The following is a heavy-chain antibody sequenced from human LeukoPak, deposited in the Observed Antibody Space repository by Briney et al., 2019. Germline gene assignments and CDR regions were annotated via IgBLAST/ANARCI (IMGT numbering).Heavy chain of an antibody. CDR2: ITGGGDGT. J-gene: IGHJ5*02. V-gene: IGHV3-23*01. D-gene: IGHD3-16*02. CDR3: AKRDVYDTSSYRPFCLS. Sequence: GGSLRLSCAASGFTFSGYAMTWVRQAPGKGLVWVSGITGGGDGTHYAESVKGRFTISRDNSKSTLYLQMNSLTVEDTAIYYCAKRDVYDTSSYRPFCLSWGRGTLVTVSS. CDR1: GFTFSGYA.